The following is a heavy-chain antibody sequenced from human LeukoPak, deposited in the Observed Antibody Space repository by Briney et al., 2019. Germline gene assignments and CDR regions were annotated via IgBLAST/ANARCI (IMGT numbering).Heavy chain of an antibody. CDR2: INSDGSEG. CDR3: ARSSYSSSSSV. V-gene: IGHV3-7*03. D-gene: IGHD6-6*01. CDR1: GFTFSSYA. Sequence: GGSLRLSCAASGFTFSSYAMSWSRQAPGKGLEWVASINSDGSEGYYADVVKGRFTISRDIAKNSLYLQINSLRAEDTAVYYCARSSYSSSSSVWGQGTMVTVSS. J-gene: IGHJ3*01.